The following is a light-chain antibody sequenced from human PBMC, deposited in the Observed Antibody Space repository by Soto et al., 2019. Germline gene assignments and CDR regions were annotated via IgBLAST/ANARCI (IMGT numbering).Light chain of an antibody. CDR1: QSISSW. V-gene: IGKV1-5*01. CDR3: QQFGT. CDR2: DAS. Sequence: DIQMTQSPSTLSASVGDRVTITCRASQSISSWLAWYQQKPGEAPKLLIYDASSLESGVPSRFSGSGSGTEFTLTISTLQPDDFATYYCQQFGTFGQGTKVDIK. J-gene: IGKJ1*01.